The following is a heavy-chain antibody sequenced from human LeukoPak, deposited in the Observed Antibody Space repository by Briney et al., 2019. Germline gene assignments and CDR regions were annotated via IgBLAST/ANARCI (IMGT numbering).Heavy chain of an antibody. CDR2: FNPAGGRT. J-gene: IGHJ6*02. CDR1: ANTFTDYY. V-gene: IGHV1-46*01. CDR3: ATPISPQDYYYGMDV. Sequence: GASVKVSCKASANTFTDYYMHWVRQAPGQGLEWMGIFNPAGGRTSYAQKFQGRVTITRDTSTSTLYMELSSLRSEDTAVYYCATPISPQDYYYGMDVWGQGTTVTVSS.